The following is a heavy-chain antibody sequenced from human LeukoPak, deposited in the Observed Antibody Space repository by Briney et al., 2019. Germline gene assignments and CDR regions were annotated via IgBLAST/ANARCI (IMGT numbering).Heavy chain of an antibody. CDR1: GGSISSYY. CDR2: IYYSGST. J-gene: IGHJ6*03. D-gene: IGHD3-3*01. CDR3: ARVMGFTIFGVVITYYYYMDV. V-gene: IGHV4-59*01. Sequence: PSETLSLTCTVSGGSISSYYWSWIRQPPGKGLEWIGYIYYSGSTNYNPSLKSRVTISVDTSKNQFSLKLSSVTAADTAVYYCARVMGFTIFGVVITYYYYMDVWGKGTTVTVSS.